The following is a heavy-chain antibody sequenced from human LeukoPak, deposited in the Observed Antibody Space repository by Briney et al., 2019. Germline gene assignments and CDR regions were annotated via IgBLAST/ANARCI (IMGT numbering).Heavy chain of an antibody. J-gene: IGHJ6*03. Sequence: TLSLTCTVSGGSISSGGYYWSWIRQHPGKGLEWIGYIYYSGSTYYNPSLKSRVTISVDTSKNQFSLKLSSVTAADTAVYYCARGKPTLNSYYYMDVWGKGPRSPSP. V-gene: IGHV4-31*03. CDR2: IYYSGST. D-gene: IGHD1-14*01. CDR1: GGSISSGGYY. CDR3: ARGKPTLNSYYYMDV.